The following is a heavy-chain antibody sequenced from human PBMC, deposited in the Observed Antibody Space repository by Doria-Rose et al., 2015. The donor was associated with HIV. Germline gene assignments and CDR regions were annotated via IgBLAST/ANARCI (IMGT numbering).Heavy chain of an antibody. CDR1: GVSLSSPGMG. CDR3: ARIKSSRWYHKYYFDF. V-gene: IGHV2-26*01. D-gene: IGHD6-13*01. Sequence: QITLKESGPALVKPTETLTLTCTVSGVSLSSPGMGVSWIRQPPGKALEWLANIFSDDERSYKTSLKSRLTIARSTSKSQLVLTMTDMDPVDTATYYCARIKSSRWYHKYYFDFWGQGTLVIVSA. J-gene: IGHJ4*02. CDR2: IFSDDER.